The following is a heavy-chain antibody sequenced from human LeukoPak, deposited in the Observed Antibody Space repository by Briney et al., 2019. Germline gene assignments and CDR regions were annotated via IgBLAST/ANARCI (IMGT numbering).Heavy chain of an antibody. Sequence: PGGSLRLSCAASGFTFSSFDMHWVRQPTGQGLEWVSTIGTASDTYYPGSVEGRFTLSRDNAKNSLYLQMNSLTAGDTAVYYCARGPARGKYYLMGVWGKGTTVTVSS. D-gene: IGHD1-1*01. CDR1: GFTFSSFD. J-gene: IGHJ6*03. V-gene: IGHV3-13*01. CDR3: ARGPARGKYYLMGV. CDR2: IGTASDT.